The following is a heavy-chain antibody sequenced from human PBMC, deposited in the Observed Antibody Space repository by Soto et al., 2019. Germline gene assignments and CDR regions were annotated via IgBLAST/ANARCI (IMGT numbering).Heavy chain of an antibody. Sequence: QVQLQESGPGLVKPSQTLSLTCTVSGGSISSGDYYWSWIRQPPGKGLEWIGYIYYSGRTYYNPSLKRRVTISLDTVKNQFALKLGSGTAAPTAGYYFARALGSGVLVSWGQGTLVTVSS. CDR3: ARALGSGVLVS. D-gene: IGHD3-10*01. J-gene: IGHJ4*02. V-gene: IGHV4-30-4*01. CDR1: GGSISSGDYY. CDR2: IYYSGRT.